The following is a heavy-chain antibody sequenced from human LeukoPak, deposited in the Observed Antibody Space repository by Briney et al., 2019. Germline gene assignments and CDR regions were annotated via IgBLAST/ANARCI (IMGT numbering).Heavy chain of an antibody. J-gene: IGHJ4*02. CDR2: IYYSGST. CDR1: GGSISSSSYY. Sequence: SETLSLTCTVSGGSISSSSYYWGWIRQPPGKGLEWIGSIYYSGSTYYNPSLKSRVTISVDTSKNQFSLKLSSVTAADTAVYYCATAGFGEYLFDYWGQGTLVTVSS. D-gene: IGHD3-10*01. CDR3: ATAGFGEYLFDY. V-gene: IGHV4-39*07.